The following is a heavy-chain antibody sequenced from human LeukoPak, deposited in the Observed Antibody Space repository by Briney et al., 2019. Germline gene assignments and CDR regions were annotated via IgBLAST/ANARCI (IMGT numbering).Heavy chain of an antibody. CDR3: ARVGIVATIGVNYYYYYMDV. D-gene: IGHD5-12*01. CDR1: GYTFTSYG. Sequence: ASVKVSCKASGYTFTSYGLSWVRQAPGQGLEWMGWISTYNDNTHYAQKFQGRVTMTTDTSTNTAYMELRSLRSDDTAVYYCARVGIVATIGVNYYYYYMDVWGKGTTVTVSS. CDR2: ISTYNDNT. V-gene: IGHV1-18*01. J-gene: IGHJ6*03.